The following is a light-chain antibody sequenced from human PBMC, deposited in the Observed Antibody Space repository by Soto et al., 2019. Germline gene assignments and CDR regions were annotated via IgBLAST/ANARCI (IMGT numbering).Light chain of an antibody. CDR1: QSVSSN. Sequence: EIMMSQSPATLSVTPGERATLSCRASQSVSSNLAWYQQKPGQAPRLLIYGASTRATGIPARFSGSGSGTEFTLTISSLQSEDFAVYYCQQYNNWPPKWTFGQGTKVDIK. J-gene: IGKJ1*01. CDR3: QQYNNWPPKWT. V-gene: IGKV3-15*01. CDR2: GAS.